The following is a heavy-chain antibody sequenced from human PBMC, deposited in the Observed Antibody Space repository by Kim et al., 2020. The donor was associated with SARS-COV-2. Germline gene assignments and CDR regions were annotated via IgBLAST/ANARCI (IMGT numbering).Heavy chain of an antibody. V-gene: IGHV4-34*01. CDR3: ARAVPAAGCGGDCRHNHWYFDL. D-gene: IGHD2-21*01. CDR1: GGSFSGYY. J-gene: IGHJ2*01. CDR2: INHSGST. Sequence: SETLSLTCAVYGGSFSGYYWSWIRQPPGKGLEWIGEINHSGSTNYNPSLKSRVTISVDTSKNQFSLKLSSVTAADTAVYYCARAVPAAGCGGDCRHNHWYFDLWGRGTLVTVSS.